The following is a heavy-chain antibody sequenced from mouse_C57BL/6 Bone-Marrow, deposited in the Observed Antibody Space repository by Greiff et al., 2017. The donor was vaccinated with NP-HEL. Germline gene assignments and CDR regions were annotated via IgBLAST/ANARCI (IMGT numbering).Heavy chain of an antibody. V-gene: IGHV3-6*01. Sequence: EVQVVESGPGLVKPSQSLSLTCSVTGYSITSGYYWNWIRQFPGNKLEWMGYISYDGSNNYNPSLKNRISITRDTSKNQFFLKLNSVTTEDTATYYCARGAYGFDYWGQGTTLTVSS. J-gene: IGHJ2*01. CDR3: ARGAYGFDY. CDR2: ISYDGSN. D-gene: IGHD6-5*01. CDR1: GYSITSGYY.